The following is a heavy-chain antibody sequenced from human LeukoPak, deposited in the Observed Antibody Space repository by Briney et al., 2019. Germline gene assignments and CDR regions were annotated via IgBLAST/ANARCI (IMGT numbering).Heavy chain of an antibody. D-gene: IGHD3-10*01. CDR2: IYYSGST. CDR1: GGSISSYY. V-gene: IGHV4-59*01. J-gene: IGHJ5*02. Sequence: SETLSLTCTVSGGSISSYYWSWIRQPPGKGLEWIGYIYYSGSTNYNPSLKSRVTVSVDTSKNQFSLKLSSVTAADTAVYYCARSALLLWFGELGWFDPWGQGTLVTVSS. CDR3: ARSALLLWFGELGWFDP.